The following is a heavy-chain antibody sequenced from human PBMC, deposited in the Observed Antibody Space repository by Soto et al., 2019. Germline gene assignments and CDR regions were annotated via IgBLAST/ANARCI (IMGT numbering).Heavy chain of an antibody. CDR3: ARDKRDTYGDYVDY. D-gene: IGHD4-17*01. CDR2: ISYDDGNKK. Sequence: LRLSCVASGFTFSDYAMHWVRQAPRKGLEWVAVISYDDGNKKYYADSVKGQITISRDNSKSTLYLQMNSLRAEYTAVYYCARDKRDTYGDYVDYWGQGTLVTVSS. V-gene: IGHV3-30-3*01. J-gene: IGHJ4*02. CDR1: GFTFSDYA.